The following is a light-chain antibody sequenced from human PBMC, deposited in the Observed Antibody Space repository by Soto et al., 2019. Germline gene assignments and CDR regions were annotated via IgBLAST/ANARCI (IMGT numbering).Light chain of an antibody. Sequence: QSALTQPASVSGSPGQSITISCTGTSSDVGSYNLVSWYQQHPGKAPKLMIYEGSKRPSGVSNRFSGSKSGNTASLTISGLQAEHEADYYCCSYAGSHVVFGGGTKVTVL. CDR1: SSDVGSYNL. V-gene: IGLV2-23*01. J-gene: IGLJ2*01. CDR2: EGS. CDR3: CSYAGSHVV.